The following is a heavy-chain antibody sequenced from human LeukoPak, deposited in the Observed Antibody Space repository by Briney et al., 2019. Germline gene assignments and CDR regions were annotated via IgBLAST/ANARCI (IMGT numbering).Heavy chain of an antibody. CDR3: ARNWNQGVFDY. D-gene: IGHD1-20*01. V-gene: IGHV1-18*01. J-gene: IGHJ4*02. Sequence: ASVKVSCKASNYTFTNYGISWVRQAPGQGLEWMGWISAYNGNTNYAQKLQGRVTMTTDTSTSTAYMELRSVRSDDTAVYYCARNWNQGVFDYWGQGTLVTVSS. CDR1: NYTFTNYG. CDR2: ISAYNGNT.